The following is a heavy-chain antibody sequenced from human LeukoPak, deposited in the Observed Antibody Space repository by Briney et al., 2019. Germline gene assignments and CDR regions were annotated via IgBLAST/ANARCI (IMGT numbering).Heavy chain of an antibody. CDR1: GFNFSRYW. Sequence: GGSLRLSCEASGFNFSRYWMHWVRQAPGKGLVWVSRINSDGSSTSYADSVKGRFTISRDNAKNTLYLQMNSLRAEDTAVYFCARDGPDYADFDYWGQGTLVTVSS. V-gene: IGHV3-74*01. CDR3: ARDGPDYADFDY. CDR2: INSDGSST. J-gene: IGHJ4*02. D-gene: IGHD4-17*01.